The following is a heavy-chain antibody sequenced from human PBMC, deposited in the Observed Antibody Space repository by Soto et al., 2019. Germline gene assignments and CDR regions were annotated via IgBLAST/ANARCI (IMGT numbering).Heavy chain of an antibody. D-gene: IGHD5-18*01. V-gene: IGHV4-4*02. Sequence: SETPCLTCAGSAGSISSSNGWGWVRQPPGKGLEWIGEIYHSGSTNYNPSLKSRVTISVDKSKNQFSLKLSSVTAADTAVYYCARAGIQLWQTFFDYSGPGPLVTVS. CDR3: ARAGIQLWQTFFDY. CDR2: IYHSGST. CDR1: AGSISSSNG. J-gene: IGHJ4*02.